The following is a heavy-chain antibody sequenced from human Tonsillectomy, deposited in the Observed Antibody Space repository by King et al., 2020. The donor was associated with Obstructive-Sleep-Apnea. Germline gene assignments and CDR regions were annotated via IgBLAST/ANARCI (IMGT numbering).Heavy chain of an antibody. CDR2: ISWNSGNI. D-gene: IGHD1-26*01. CDR1: GFNLDDYA. V-gene: IGHV3-9*01. CDR3: VKDMGFDTGGGFDY. Sequence: VQLVESGGGLVQPGRSLRLSCAASGFNLDDYAMHWVRQVPGKGLEWVSGISWNSGNIGFSAFVKGRFTITRDKAKNSLYLQMNSLRAEDTALYYCVKDMGFDTGGGFDYWGQGALVTVFS. J-gene: IGHJ4*02.